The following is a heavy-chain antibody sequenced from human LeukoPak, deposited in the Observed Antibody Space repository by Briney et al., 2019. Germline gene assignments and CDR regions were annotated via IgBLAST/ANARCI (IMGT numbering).Heavy chain of an antibody. CDR3: ARNPSTTGTKDY. V-gene: IGHV1-2*02. CDR2: INTNSGRT. CDR1: GYTFTGYY. J-gene: IGHJ4*02. D-gene: IGHD1-1*01. Sequence: ASVKVSCKASGYTFTGYYMHWVRQAPGQGLEWMGWINTNSGRTNYAQKFQGRVTMTRDTSISTAYMELSRLRSDDTAVYYCARNPSTTGTKDYWGQGTLVTVSS.